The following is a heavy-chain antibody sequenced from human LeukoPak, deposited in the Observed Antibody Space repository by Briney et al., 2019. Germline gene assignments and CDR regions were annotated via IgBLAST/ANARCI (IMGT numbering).Heavy chain of an antibody. Sequence: ASVKVSCKASGYTFTSYGISWVRQAPGQGLEWMGWISAYNGNTNYAQKLQGRVTTTTDTSTSTAYMELRSLRSDDTAVYYCARTAVYYDSSGYYYYFDYWGQGTLVTVSS. D-gene: IGHD3-22*01. CDR1: GYTFTSYG. V-gene: IGHV1-18*01. J-gene: IGHJ4*02. CDR2: ISAYNGNT. CDR3: ARTAVYYDSSGYYYYFDY.